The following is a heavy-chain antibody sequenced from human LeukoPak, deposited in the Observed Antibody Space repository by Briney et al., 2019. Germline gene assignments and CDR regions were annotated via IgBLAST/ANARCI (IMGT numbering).Heavy chain of an antibody. D-gene: IGHD6-13*01. CDR2: INHSGST. J-gene: IGHJ4*02. CDR3: AGGGIAAAGTWD. CDR1: GGSISSYY. Sequence: SETLSLTCTVSGGSISSYYWSWIRQPPGKGLEWIGEINHSGSTNYNPSLKSRVTISVDTSKNQFSLKLSSVTAADTAVYYCAGGGIAAAGTWDWGQGTLVTVSS. V-gene: IGHV4-34*01.